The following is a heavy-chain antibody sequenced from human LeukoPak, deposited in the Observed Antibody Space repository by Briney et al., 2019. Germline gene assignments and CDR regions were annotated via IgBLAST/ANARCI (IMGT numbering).Heavy chain of an antibody. CDR1: GFTFGEYA. D-gene: IGHD6-6*01. Sequence: GRPLRLSCAASGFTFGEYAMHWVRQAPGKGLEWVSGISWNSGNIGYADSVKGRFTISRDNAKNSLYLQMNSLRAEDMALYYCAKDGGAYSSSAGWFDPWGQGTLVTVSS. V-gene: IGHV3-9*03. CDR3: AKDGGAYSSSAGWFDP. J-gene: IGHJ5*02. CDR2: ISWNSGNI.